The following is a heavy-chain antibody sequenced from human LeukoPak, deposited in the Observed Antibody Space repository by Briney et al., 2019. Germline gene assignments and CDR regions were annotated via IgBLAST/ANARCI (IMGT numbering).Heavy chain of an antibody. CDR2: INHSGST. CDR3: ARGRGHGSGSYYNPRYWYFDL. CDR1: GGSFSGYY. J-gene: IGHJ2*01. Sequence: SETLPLTCAVYGGSFSGYYWSGIRQPPGKGLEWIGEINHSGSTNYNPSLKSRVTISVDTSKNQFSLKLSSVTAADTAVYYCARGRGHGSGSYYNPRYWYFDLWGRGTLVTVSS. D-gene: IGHD3-10*01. V-gene: IGHV4-34*01.